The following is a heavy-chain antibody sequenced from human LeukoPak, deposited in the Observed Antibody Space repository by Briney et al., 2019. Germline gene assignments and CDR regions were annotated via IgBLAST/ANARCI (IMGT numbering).Heavy chain of an antibody. D-gene: IGHD2-2*01. CDR3: ATRTPDCSSTSCPSYWYFDL. Sequence: SVKVSCKASGGTFSSYAISWVRQAPGQGLEWMGGIIPIFGTANYAQKFQGRVTITTDESTSTAYMELSSLRSEDTAVYYCATRTPDCSSTSCPSYWYFDLWGRGTLVTVSS. CDR1: GGTFSSYA. J-gene: IGHJ2*01. CDR2: IIPIFGTA. V-gene: IGHV1-69*05.